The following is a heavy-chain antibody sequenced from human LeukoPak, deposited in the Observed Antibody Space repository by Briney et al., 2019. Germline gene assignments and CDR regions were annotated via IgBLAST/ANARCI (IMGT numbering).Heavy chain of an antibody. CDR2: ISYDGSNK. Sequence: GGSLRLSCAASGFIFSSYAMHWVRQAPGKGLEWVTIISYDGSNKYYADSVKGRFTISRDNSKNTLYLQMNSLRPEDTAVYYCARENYGDYYFDYWGRGTLVTVSS. CDR3: ARENYGDYYFDY. CDR1: GFIFSSYA. J-gene: IGHJ4*02. D-gene: IGHD4-17*01. V-gene: IGHV3-30-3*01.